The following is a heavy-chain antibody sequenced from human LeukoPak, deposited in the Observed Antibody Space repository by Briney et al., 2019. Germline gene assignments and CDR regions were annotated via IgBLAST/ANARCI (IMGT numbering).Heavy chain of an antibody. V-gene: IGHV1-24*01. D-gene: IGHD3-9*01. CDR3: AREIKYYDILTGYHNWFDP. J-gene: IGHJ5*02. CDR2: FDPEDGET. Sequence: ASVKVSCKVSGYTLTELSMHWVRQAPGKGLEWMGGFDPEDGETIYAQKFQGRVTMTRDTSISTAYMELSRLRSDDTAVYYCAREIKYYDILTGYHNWFDPWGQGTLVTVSS. CDR1: GYTLTELS.